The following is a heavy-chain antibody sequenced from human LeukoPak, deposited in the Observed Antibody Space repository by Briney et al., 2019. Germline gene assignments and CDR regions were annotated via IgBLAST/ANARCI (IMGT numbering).Heavy chain of an antibody. CDR1: GFTFSTYE. CDR2: ISSSGSTI. V-gene: IGHV3-48*03. CDR3: AGEVGDSSGWWNWFDP. J-gene: IGHJ5*02. D-gene: IGHD6-19*01. Sequence: GGSLRLSCAASGFTFSTYEMKWVRQAPGKGLEWVSYISSSGSTIYYADSVKGRFTISRDNAKNSLYLQMNSLRAEDTAVYYCAGEVGDSSGWWNWFDPWGQGTLVTVSS.